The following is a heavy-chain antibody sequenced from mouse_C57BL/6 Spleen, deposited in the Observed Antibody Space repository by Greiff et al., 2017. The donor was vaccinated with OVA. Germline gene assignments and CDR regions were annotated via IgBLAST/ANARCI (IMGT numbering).Heavy chain of an antibody. CDR3: ARGDYDGYWYFDV. CDR1: GYSITSGYY. D-gene: IGHD2-4*01. Sequence: VQLQQSGPGLVKPSQSLSLTCSVTGYSITSGYYWNWIRQFPGNKLEWMGYISYDGSNNYNPSLKNRISITRDTSKNQFFLKLNSVTTEDTATFYCARGDYDGYWYFDVWGTGTTVTVSS. V-gene: IGHV3-6*01. CDR2: ISYDGSN. J-gene: IGHJ1*03.